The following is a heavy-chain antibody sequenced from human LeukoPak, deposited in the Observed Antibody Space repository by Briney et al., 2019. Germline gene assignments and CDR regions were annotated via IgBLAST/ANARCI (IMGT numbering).Heavy chain of an antibody. CDR2: ISYDGTNK. V-gene: IGHV3-30*03. CDR1: GFTFSSYA. D-gene: IGHD6-19*01. Sequence: PGGSLRLSCAASGFTFSSYAMHWVRQAPGKGLEWVAVISYDGTNKFYLDSVKGRFTISRDSSKNTLYLQMNSLRSEDTAVYYCARGRGKWLVRGGFDYWGQGTLVTVSS. CDR3: ARGRGKWLVRGGFDY. J-gene: IGHJ4*02.